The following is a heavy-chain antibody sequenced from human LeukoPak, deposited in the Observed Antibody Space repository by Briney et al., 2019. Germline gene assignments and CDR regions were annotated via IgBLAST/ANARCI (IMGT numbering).Heavy chain of an antibody. Sequence: SETLSLTFTVSGGSISGYDWNWIRQSPEKGMEWIGYIYHSGTINFNPSLKARVTMSIDTSKNQFSLKLSSVTAADTAVYYCAKSRSLGPQYFDTWGQGTLATVSS. J-gene: IGHJ4*02. CDR3: AKSRSLGPQYFDT. D-gene: IGHD1-14*01. CDR1: GGSISGYD. V-gene: IGHV4-59*01. CDR2: IYHSGTI.